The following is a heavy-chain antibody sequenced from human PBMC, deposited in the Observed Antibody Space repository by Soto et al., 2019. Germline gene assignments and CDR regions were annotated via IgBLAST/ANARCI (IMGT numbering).Heavy chain of an antibody. J-gene: IGHJ6*02. CDR2: ISSNGGST. CDR1: GFTFSSYA. Sequence: EVQLVESGGGLVQPGGSLRLSCAASGFTFSSYAMHWVRQAPGKGLEYVSAISSNGGSTYYAHSVKGRFTISRDNSKNTLYLQMGSLRAEDMAVYYCAGGVVVVAATYGMDVWGQGTTVTVSS. D-gene: IGHD2-15*01. CDR3: AGGVVVVAATYGMDV. V-gene: IGHV3-64*01.